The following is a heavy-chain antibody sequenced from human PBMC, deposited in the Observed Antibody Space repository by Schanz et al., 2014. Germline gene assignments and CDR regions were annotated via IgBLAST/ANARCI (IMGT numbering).Heavy chain of an antibody. Sequence: VQLVESGGGVVQPGGSLRLSCAAYGFTLSSYAMHWVRQAPGKGLEWVSYISGTTTYTNYADSVKGRFTISRDNSKNTLYLQMNSLRAEDTAVYYCAKQIHYDILTVTRNWGQGTLVTVSS. V-gene: IGHV3-23*04. CDR3: AKQIHYDILTVTRN. J-gene: IGHJ4*02. CDR2: ISGTTTYT. CDR1: GFTLSSYA. D-gene: IGHD3-9*01.